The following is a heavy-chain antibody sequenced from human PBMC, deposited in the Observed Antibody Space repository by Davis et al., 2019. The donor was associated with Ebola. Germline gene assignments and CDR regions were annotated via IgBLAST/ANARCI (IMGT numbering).Heavy chain of an antibody. CDR3: ARTYYYDSSGYYYSHAFDI. CDR2: IYSGGST. D-gene: IGHD3-22*01. CDR1: GFTVSSNY. Sequence: PGGSLRLSCAASGFTVSSNYMSWVRQAPGKGLEWVSVIYSGGSTYYADSVKGRFTISRDNSKNTLYLQMNSLRAEDTAVYYCARTYYYDSSGYYYSHAFDIWGQGTMVTVSS. J-gene: IGHJ3*02. V-gene: IGHV3-53*01.